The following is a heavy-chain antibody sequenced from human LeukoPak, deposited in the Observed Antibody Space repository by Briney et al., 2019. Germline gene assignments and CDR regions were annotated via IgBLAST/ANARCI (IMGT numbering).Heavy chain of an antibody. CDR2: ISASNGNT. CDR1: GYTFSSHG. D-gene: IGHD3-10*01. Sequence: ASVKVSCKASGYTFSSHGITWVRQAPGQGLEWMGWISASNGNTNYAQKLQGRVTVTTDTSTSIAYMELRSLRSDDTAVYYCAREGTAGRYYFDYWGQGTLVTVSS. CDR3: AREGTAGRYYFDY. J-gene: IGHJ4*02. V-gene: IGHV1-18*01.